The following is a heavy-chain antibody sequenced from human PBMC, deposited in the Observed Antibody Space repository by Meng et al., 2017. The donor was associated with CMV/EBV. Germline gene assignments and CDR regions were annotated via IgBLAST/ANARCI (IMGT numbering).Heavy chain of an antibody. CDR2: MNTNSGNT. J-gene: IGHJ5*02. Sequence: VSVKVSCKASGYTFPSYDIIWVRQATGQGLEWMGWMNTNSGNTGYVQKFQGRVTITRNTSISTAYMELSSLRSEDTAVYYCARDLGWCWDYGGNSCRSWFDPWGQGTLVTVSS. D-gene: IGHD4-23*01. V-gene: IGHV1-8*03. CDR3: ARDLGWCWDYGGNSCRSWFDP. CDR1: GYTFPSYD.